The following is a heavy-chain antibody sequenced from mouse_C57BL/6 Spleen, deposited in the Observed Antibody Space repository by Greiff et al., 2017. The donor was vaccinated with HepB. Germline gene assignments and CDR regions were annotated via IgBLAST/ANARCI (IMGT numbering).Heavy chain of an antibody. CDR2: IHPNSGST. V-gene: IGHV1-64*01. Sequence: QVQLQQPGAELVKPGASVKLSCKASGYTFTSYWMHWVKQRPGQGLEWIGMIHPNSGSTNYNEKFKSKATLTVDKSSSTAYMQLSSLTSEDSAVYYCARAKTTPLDYDAMDYWGQGTSVTVSS. CDR3: ARAKTTPLDYDAMDY. CDR1: GYTFTSYW. J-gene: IGHJ4*01. D-gene: IGHD2-13*01.